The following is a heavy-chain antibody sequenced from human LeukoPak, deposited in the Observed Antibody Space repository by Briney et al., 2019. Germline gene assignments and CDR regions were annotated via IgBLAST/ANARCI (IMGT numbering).Heavy chain of an antibody. CDR1: GFTFSSYA. V-gene: IGHV3-30*04. J-gene: IGHJ4*02. CDR2: ISYDGSNK. Sequence: PGGSLRLSCAASGFTFSSYAMHWVRQAPGKGLEWVAVISYDGSNKYYADSVKGRFTISRDNSKNTLYLQMNSLRAEDTAVYYCASGFGRDGYNYAHWGQGTLVTVSS. CDR3: ASGFGRDGYNYAH. D-gene: IGHD5-24*01.